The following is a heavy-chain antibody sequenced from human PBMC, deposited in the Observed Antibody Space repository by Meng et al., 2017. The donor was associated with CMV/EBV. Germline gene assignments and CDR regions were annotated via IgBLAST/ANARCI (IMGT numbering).Heavy chain of an antibody. CDR1: GGSISSYY. J-gene: IGHJ6*02. D-gene: IGHD3-10*01. CDR3: ARDPNLWSGMDV. V-gene: IGHV4-59*01. Sequence: SETLSLTCTVSGGSISSYYWSWIRQPPGKGLEWLGYIYYSGSTNYNPSLKSRVTISVDTSKNQFSLKLSSVTAADTAVYYCARDPNLWSGMDVWGQGTTVTVSS. CDR2: IYYSGST.